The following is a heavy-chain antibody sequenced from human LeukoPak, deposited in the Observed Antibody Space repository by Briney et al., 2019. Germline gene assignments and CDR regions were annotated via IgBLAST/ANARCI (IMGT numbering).Heavy chain of an antibody. CDR1: GGTFTHYL. CDR2: IAPISGTP. J-gene: IGHJ3*01. V-gene: IGHV1-69*06. D-gene: IGHD3-10*01. CDR3: AREGEYYSESGNLVDASDV. Sequence: VASVKVSCKASGGTFTHYLISWVRQAPGQGLEWMGGIAPISGTPLYSQRFQGRVTISADTSTNTAYMEMSSVTSEDTAVYYCAREGEYYSESGNLVDASDVWGQGTMVIVSA.